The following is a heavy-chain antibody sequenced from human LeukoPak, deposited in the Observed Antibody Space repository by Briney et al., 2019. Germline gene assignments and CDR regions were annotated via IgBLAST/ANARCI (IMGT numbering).Heavy chain of an antibody. Sequence: GGSLRLSCAASGFTFSSYWMHWVRQAPGKGLVWVSRINSDGSSTSYADSVKGRSTISRDNAKNTLYLQMNSLRAEDTAVYYCARDYYDSSGYYPDYWGQGTLVTVSS. D-gene: IGHD3-22*01. CDR3: ARDYYDSSGYYPDY. CDR1: GFTFSSYW. V-gene: IGHV3-74*01. J-gene: IGHJ4*02. CDR2: INSDGSST.